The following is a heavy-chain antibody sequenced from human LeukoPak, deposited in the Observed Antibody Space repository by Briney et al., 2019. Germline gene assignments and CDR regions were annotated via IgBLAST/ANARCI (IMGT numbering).Heavy chain of an antibody. D-gene: IGHD3-22*01. CDR3: ARLQEGLSFDWFGP. CDR1: GFTFSSYS. CDR2: ISSSSSTI. Sequence: GGSLRLSCAASGFTFSSYSMNWVRQAPGKGLEWVSYISSSSSTIYYADSVKGRFTISRDNAKNSLYLQMNSLRAEDTAVYYCARLQEGLSFDWFGPWGQGTLVTVSS. V-gene: IGHV3-48*01. J-gene: IGHJ5*02.